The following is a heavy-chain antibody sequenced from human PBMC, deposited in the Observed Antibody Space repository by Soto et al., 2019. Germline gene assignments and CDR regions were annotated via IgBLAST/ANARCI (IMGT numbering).Heavy chain of an antibody. CDR1: GGSTRSYY. Sequence: TSGTLSLTCSVSGGSTRSYYWNWVPQPPGKGLEWIGYVYHSEATNYDPSLKSRVTMSVDTSKNEFSLNLSSVTAADTAVYYCAKWCGGCNAFDAWG. J-gene: IGHJ3*01. CDR2: VYHSEAT. D-gene: IGHD2-8*01. CDR3: AKWCGGCNAFDA. V-gene: IGHV4-59*01.